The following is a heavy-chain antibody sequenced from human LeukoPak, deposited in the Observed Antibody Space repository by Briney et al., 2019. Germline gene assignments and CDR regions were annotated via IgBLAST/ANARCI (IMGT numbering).Heavy chain of an antibody. CDR1: GFTFSSYA. Sequence: GGSLRLSCAASGFTFSSYAMHWVRQAPGKGLEWVAVISYDGSNKYYADSVKGRFTISRDNSKNTLYLQMNSLRAEDTAVYYCARDQNDSSGYYHLFDYWGQGTLVTVSS. CDR2: ISYDGSNK. V-gene: IGHV3-30-3*01. CDR3: ARDQNDSSGYYHLFDY. J-gene: IGHJ4*02. D-gene: IGHD3-22*01.